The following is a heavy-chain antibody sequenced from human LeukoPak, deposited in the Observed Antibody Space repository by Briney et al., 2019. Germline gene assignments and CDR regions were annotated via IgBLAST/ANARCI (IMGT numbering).Heavy chain of an antibody. CDR3: ARDPLSPNAFDV. V-gene: IGHV4-59*01. CDR2: INDRGST. CDR1: GGSISSFY. J-gene: IGHJ3*01. Sequence: SETLSLTCTVSGGSISSFYWNWIRQPPGRGLEWIGYINDRGSTNYNPSLKSRVTISVDTSKNQFSLKLSSVTAADTAVYYCARDPLSPNAFDVWGQGTMVTVSS.